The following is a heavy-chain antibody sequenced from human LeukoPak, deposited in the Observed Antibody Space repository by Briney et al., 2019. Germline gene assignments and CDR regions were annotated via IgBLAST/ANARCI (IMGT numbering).Heavy chain of an antibody. V-gene: IGHV4-39*07. CDR3: ARGALDSSGYHDAFDI. CDR2: IYYSGST. CDR1: GGSISSSSYY. J-gene: IGHJ3*02. D-gene: IGHD3-22*01. Sequence: SETLSLTCTVSGGSISSSSYYWGWIRQPPGKGLEWIGSIYYSGSTNYNPSLKSRVTISVDTSKNQFSLKLSSVTAADTAVYYCARGALDSSGYHDAFDIWGQGTMVTVSS.